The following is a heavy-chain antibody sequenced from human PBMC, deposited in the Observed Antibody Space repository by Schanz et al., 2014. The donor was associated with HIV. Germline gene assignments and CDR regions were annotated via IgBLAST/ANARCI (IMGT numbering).Heavy chain of an antibody. V-gene: IGHV4-34*01. D-gene: IGHD6-25*01. J-gene: IGHJ4*02. Sequence: QQSGPGLVKPSETLSLSCTVSGGPIRGFFWSWIRQPPGKGLEWIGEINHSGRTDYKSSLKSRVTISTNTSTNQFSLTLGSVSAADTGVYYCARGRIAADLKFWGQGTLVTVSS. CDR3: ARGRIAADLKF. CDR1: GGPIRGFF. CDR2: INHSGRT.